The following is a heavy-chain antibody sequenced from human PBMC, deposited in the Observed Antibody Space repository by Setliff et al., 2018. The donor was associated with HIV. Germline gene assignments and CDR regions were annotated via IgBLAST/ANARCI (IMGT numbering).Heavy chain of an antibody. CDR2: FHHSGSA. V-gene: IGHV4-38-2*01. CDR3: ARQGAGYYYDSSDYYTGNGFDM. Sequence: SSETLSLTCAVSGYSISTAYYWAWTRPSPGKGLEWIGGFHHSGSAHYNPSLKSRVTISGQTSKNQFSLTLTSVTAADTAIYYCARQGAGYYYDSSDYYTGNGFDMWGQGTMVTVSS. CDR1: GYSISTAYY. D-gene: IGHD3-22*01. J-gene: IGHJ3*02.